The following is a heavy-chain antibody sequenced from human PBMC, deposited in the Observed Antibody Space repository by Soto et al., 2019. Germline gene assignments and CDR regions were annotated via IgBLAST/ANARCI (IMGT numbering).Heavy chain of an antibody. CDR3: ASHETLDGDFGY. J-gene: IGHJ4*02. D-gene: IGHD4-17*01. V-gene: IGHV4-31*03. Sequence: PSETLSLTCNVSGGSISSGGYYWSWIRQHPGKGLEWIGYIYHSGNTYYNPSLKSRVSISIDTSKKQFSLKLSPVTAADTAVYYCASHETLDGDFGYWGQGTLVTVSS. CDR2: IYHSGNT. CDR1: GGSISSGGYY.